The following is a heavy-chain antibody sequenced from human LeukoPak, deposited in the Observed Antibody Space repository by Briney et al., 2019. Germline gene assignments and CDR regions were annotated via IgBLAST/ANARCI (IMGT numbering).Heavy chain of an antibody. J-gene: IGHJ6*02. D-gene: IGHD6-19*01. CDR2: ISYDGSHE. CDR3: SKSAVAGTHYYYYDMDV. Sequence: GRSLRLSCAASGFNFGSYGMHWVRQAPGKGLEWVAVISYDGSHEYYADSVKGRFTISRDSSRNTLYLQMDSLRPEDTAMYYCSKSAVAGTHYYYYDMDVWGQGTTVIVSS. V-gene: IGHV3-30*18. CDR1: GFNFGSYG.